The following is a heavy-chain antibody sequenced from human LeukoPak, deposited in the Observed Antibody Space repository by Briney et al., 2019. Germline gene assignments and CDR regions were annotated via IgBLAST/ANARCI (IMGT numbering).Heavy chain of an antibody. CDR1: GYTFTSCY. V-gene: IGHV1-46*01. D-gene: IGHD3-9*01. CDR2: INPSGGST. CDR3: ARMGLDILTGYYHDC. Sequence: ASVKVSCKASGYTFTSCYMHWVRQAPGQGLEWMGIINPSGGSTSYAQKFQGRVTMTRDTSTSTVYMELSSLRSEDTAVYYCARMGLDILTGYYHDCWGQGTLVTVSS. J-gene: IGHJ4*02.